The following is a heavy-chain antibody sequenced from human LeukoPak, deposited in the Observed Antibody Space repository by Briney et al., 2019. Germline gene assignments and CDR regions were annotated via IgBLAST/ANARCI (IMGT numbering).Heavy chain of an antibody. V-gene: IGHV1-2*02. D-gene: IGHD2-8*01. CDR1: GYTFTGYY. CDR2: MNPNSGGT. J-gene: IGHJ5*01. CDR3: ARGDCVNGVCYLLRDS. Sequence: ASMKVSCKASGYTFTGYYIHWVREAPGQGLEWMGWMNPNSGGTSYAQKFQGRVTMTRDTSINTAYMELSSLRSDDTAVYYCARGDCVNGVCYLLRDSWGQGTLVTVSS.